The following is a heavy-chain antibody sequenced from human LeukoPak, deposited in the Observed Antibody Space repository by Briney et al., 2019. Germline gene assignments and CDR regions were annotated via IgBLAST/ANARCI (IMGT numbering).Heavy chain of an antibody. D-gene: IGHD1-26*01. V-gene: IGHV4-4*07. CDR3: ARDQGSYPYCFDS. CDR2: IYTSGST. Sequence: SETLSLTCTVSGGSISSYYWSWIRQPAGKGLEWIGRIYTSGSTSYNPSLKSRVTMSVDTSKNQFSLQLSSVTAADTAVYYCARDQGSYPYCFDSWGQGTLVTVSS. CDR1: GGSISSYY. J-gene: IGHJ4*02.